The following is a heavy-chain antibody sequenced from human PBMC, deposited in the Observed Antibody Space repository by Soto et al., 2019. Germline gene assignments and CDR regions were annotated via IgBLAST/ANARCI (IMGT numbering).Heavy chain of an antibody. CDR3: ARVPDR. D-gene: IGHD2-2*01. Sequence: TLSLSCAVSGGSISSGGYSWSWIRQPPGKGLEWIGYIYHSGSTYYNPSLKSRVTISVDRSKNQFSLKLSSVTAADTAVYYCARVPDRWGQGTLVTVSS. CDR2: IYHSGST. V-gene: IGHV4-30-2*01. CDR1: GGSISSGGYS. J-gene: IGHJ5*02.